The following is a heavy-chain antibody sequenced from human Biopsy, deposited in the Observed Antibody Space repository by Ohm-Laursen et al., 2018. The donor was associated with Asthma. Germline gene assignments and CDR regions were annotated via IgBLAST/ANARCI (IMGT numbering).Heavy chain of an antibody. CDR1: GGTFSNFA. V-gene: IGHV1-69*13. CDR2: IMTVFGTT. D-gene: IGHD6-19*01. J-gene: IGHJ6*02. CDR3: ARCQVGYSSGWSLLLKKIYYSGMDV. Sequence: GASVKVSCKIPGGTFSNFAISWVRQAPGRGLEWLGGIMTVFGTTNYAQKFQGRVTITADESTSTAYVEVTSLRSEDTAIYYCARCQVGYSSGWSLLLKKIYYSGMDVWGQGTAVTVSS.